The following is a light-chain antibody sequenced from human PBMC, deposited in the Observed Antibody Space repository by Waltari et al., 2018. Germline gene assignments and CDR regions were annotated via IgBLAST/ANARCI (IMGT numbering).Light chain of an antibody. V-gene: IGLV2-11*01. CDR2: DVT. Sequence: QSALTQPRSVSGSPGQSVTISCTGTSSDVGGYDYVSRSQHHPGKAPKLMICDVTKPPSGVPDRFSGSKSGNTASLTISGLQAEDEADYYCCSYAGSYTHVVFGGGTKLTVL. CDR1: SSDVGGYDY. J-gene: IGLJ2*01. CDR3: CSYAGSYTHVV.